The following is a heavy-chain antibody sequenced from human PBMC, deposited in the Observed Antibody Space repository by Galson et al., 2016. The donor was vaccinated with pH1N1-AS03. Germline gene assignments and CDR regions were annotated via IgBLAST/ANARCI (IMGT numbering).Heavy chain of an antibody. V-gene: IGHV3-7*03. J-gene: IGHJ4*02. D-gene: IGHD3-16*01. CDR3: ARGETGNVRFDY. Sequence: SLRLSCAASGFTFSRYWMTWVRQAPGKGLEWVANINPDGSQKYCVDSMKGRFTISRDNAKNSLYLQMNSLRVEDTAVYYCARGETGNVRFDYWGQGAPVTVSS. CDR1: GFTFSRYW. CDR2: INPDGSQK.